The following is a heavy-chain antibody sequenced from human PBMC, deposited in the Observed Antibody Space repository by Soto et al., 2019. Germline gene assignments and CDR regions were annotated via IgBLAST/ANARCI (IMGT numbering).Heavy chain of an antibody. CDR3: ARDRHSSSSGYFEY. V-gene: IGHV3-33*01. D-gene: IGHD6-6*01. CDR1: GFTFSSYG. J-gene: IGHJ4*02. CDR2: IWYDGNDK. Sequence: QVQLVESGGGVVQPGRSLRLSCAASGFTFSSYGMHWVRQAPGKGLEWVAVIWYDGNDKYYADFVKGRFTISRDNAKNTVSLQMNSLRAEDTGVYYCARDRHSSSSGYFEYWGQGTLVTVSS.